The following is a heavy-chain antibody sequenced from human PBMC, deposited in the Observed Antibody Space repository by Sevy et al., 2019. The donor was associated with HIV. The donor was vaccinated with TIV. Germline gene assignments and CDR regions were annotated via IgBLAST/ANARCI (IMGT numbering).Heavy chain of an antibody. CDR3: ARGHCSSTSCSYYYGMDV. Sequence: GGSLRLSCAASGFTFSSYSMNWVRQAPGKGLERVSSISSSSSYIYYADSVKGRFTISRDNAKNSLYLQMNSLRAEDTAVYYCARGHCSSTSCSYYYGMDVWGQGTTVTVSS. J-gene: IGHJ6*02. CDR1: GFTFSSYS. V-gene: IGHV3-21*01. D-gene: IGHD2-2*01. CDR2: ISSSSSYI.